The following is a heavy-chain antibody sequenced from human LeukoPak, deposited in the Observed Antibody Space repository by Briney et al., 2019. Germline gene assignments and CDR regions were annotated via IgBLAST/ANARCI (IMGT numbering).Heavy chain of an antibody. CDR1: GGSISSSSYY. D-gene: IGHD1-26*01. J-gene: IGHJ4*02. CDR3: ARGQWELLRSPHFDY. CDR2: IYYSGGT. Sequence: ESSETLSVTCTVSGGSISSSSYYWGWIRQPPGKGLEWIGSIYYSGGTYYNPSLKSRVTISVDTSKNQFSLKLSSVTAADTAVYYCARGQWELLRSPHFDYWGQGTLVTVSS. V-gene: IGHV4-39*01.